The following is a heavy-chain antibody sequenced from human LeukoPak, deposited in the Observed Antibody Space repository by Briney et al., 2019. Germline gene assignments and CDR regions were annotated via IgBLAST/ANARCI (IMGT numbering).Heavy chain of an antibody. CDR2: ISGSGGST. V-gene: IGHV3-23*01. J-gene: IGHJ4*02. Sequence: GGSLRLSCAASGFTFSSYAMSWVRQAPGKGLEWVSAISGSGGSTYYADSVKGRFTISRDNYKNTLYLQMNSLRAEDTAVYYCAKDPYSSGWPYFDYWGQGTLVTVSS. D-gene: IGHD6-19*01. CDR1: GFTFSSYA. CDR3: AKDPYSSGWPYFDY.